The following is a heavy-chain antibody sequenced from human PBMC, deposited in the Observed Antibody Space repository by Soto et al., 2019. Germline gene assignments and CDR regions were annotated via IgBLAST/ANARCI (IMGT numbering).Heavy chain of an antibody. D-gene: IGHD2-15*01. V-gene: IGHV3-9*01. CDR3: ATTDSDLDY. Sequence: EVQLVESGGGLVQPGRSLRLSCAASGFTFDDYAMHWVRQAPGKGLEWVSGISWNSGSIGYADSVKGRFTISRDNAKNSLYLQMNSLRAEDTALYYCATTDSDLDYWGQGTLVTVSS. CDR1: GFTFDDYA. J-gene: IGHJ4*02. CDR2: ISWNSGSI.